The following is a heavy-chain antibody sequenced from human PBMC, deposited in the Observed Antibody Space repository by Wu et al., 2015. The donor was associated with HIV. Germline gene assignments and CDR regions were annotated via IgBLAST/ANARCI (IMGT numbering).Heavy chain of an antibody. V-gene: IGHV1-2*02. J-gene: IGHJ5*02. Sequence: QVQLVQSGAEVKKPGASVKVSCKASGYTFTGYYMHWVRQAPGQGLEWMGWINPNSGGTNYAQKFQGRVTMTRDTSISTAYMELSRLRSDDTAVYYCARRPISSSNALVPTPWGQGTLGPPSPQ. CDR1: GYTFTGYY. CDR2: INPNSGGT. CDR3: ARRPISSSNALVPTP. D-gene: IGHD6-13*01.